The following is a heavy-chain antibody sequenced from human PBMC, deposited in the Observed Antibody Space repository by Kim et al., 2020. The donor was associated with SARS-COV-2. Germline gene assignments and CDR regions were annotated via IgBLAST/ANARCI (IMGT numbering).Heavy chain of an antibody. D-gene: IGHD5-12*01. V-gene: IGHV4-39*07. J-gene: IGHJ4*02. CDR3: ARVGRPKYSGYDLPSDY. CDR1: GGSISSSSYY. CDR2: IYYSGST. Sequence: SETLSLTCTVSGGSISSSSYYWGWIRQPPGKGLEWIGSIYYSGSTYYNPSLKSRVTISVDTSKNQFSLKLSSVTAADTAVYYCARVGRPKYSGYDLPSDYWGQGTLVTVSS.